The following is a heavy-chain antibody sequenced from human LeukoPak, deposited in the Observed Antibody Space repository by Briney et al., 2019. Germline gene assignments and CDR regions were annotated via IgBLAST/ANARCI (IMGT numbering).Heavy chain of an antibody. D-gene: IGHD3-10*01. CDR3: VRSTSSCPSGGYYNTDA. CDR2: INHSGNT. J-gene: IGHJ6*03. CDR1: VGSFSGYY. Sequence: PSETLSLSCAVYVGSFSGYYWNWIRQPPGKGLEWIGEINHSGNTKYNPSLKSRVTISVDSSKNQFSLKVSSVTAADRAVYYCVRSTSSCPSGGYYNTDAWGKGTAVTVSS. V-gene: IGHV4-34*01.